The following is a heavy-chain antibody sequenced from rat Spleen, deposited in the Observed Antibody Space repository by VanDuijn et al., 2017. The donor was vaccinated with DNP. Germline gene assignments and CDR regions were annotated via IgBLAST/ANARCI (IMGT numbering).Heavy chain of an antibody. D-gene: IGHD1-10*01. V-gene: IGHV2-47*01. Sequence: QVQLKESGPGLVQPSQTLSLTCTVSGFSLTSNSVSWIRQPPGKGLEWMGVIWRNGGTDYNSAIKSRLTISRDTSKSQAFLKMNSLQTEDTAMYFCARWGIYNNYYVMDAWGQGASVTVSS. CDR2: IWRNGGT. J-gene: IGHJ4*01. CDR1: GFSLTSNS. CDR3: ARWGIYNNYYVMDA.